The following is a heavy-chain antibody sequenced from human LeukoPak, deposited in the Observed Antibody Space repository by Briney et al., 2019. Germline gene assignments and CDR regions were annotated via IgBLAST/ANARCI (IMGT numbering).Heavy chain of an antibody. CDR3: ARDLCSGGSCYWFDP. CDR2: IYYSGST. J-gene: IGHJ5*02. V-gene: IGHV4-59*01. D-gene: IGHD2-15*01. Sequence: PSETLSLTCTVSVGSISSYYWSWIRQPPGKGLEWIGYIYYSGSTNYNPSLKSRVTISVDTSKNQFSLKLSSVTAADTAVYYCARDLCSGGSCYWFDPWGQGTLVTVSS. CDR1: VGSISSYY.